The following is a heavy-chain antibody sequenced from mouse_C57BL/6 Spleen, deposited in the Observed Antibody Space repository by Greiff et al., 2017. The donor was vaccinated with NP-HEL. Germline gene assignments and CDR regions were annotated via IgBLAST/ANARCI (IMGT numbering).Heavy chain of an antibody. CDR1: GFTFSSYA. CDR2: ISDGGSYT. CDR3: ARDGRERGYFDY. V-gene: IGHV5-4*01. D-gene: IGHD4-1*01. J-gene: IGHJ2*01. Sequence: EVQRVESGGGLVKPGGSLKLSCAASGFTFSSYAMSWVRQPPEKRLEWVATISDGGSYTYYPDNVKGRLTISRDNAKNNLYLQMSHLKSDDTATSYCARDGRERGYFDYWGQGTTLTVSS.